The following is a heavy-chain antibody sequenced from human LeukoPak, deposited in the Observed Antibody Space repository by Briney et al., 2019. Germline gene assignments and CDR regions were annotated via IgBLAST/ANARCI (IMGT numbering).Heavy chain of an antibody. D-gene: IGHD3-3*01. CDR3: ARENYDFWSGYPNAFDI. CDR1: GFTFSSYS. CDR2: ISSSSSYI. V-gene: IGHV3-21*01. J-gene: IGHJ3*02. Sequence: GGSLRLSCAASGFTFSSYSMNWVRQAPGKGLEWVSSISSSSSYIYYADSVKGRFTISRDNAKNSLYLQMNSLRAEDTAVYYCARENYDFWSGYPNAFDIWDQGTMVTVSS.